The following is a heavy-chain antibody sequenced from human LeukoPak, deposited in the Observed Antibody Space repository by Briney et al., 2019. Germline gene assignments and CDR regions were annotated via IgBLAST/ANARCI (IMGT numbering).Heavy chain of an antibody. Sequence: ASVKVSCKASGYTFTTYGISWVRQAPGQGLEWMGWISTYNDNTNYAQKLQGRVTMTADTSTSTTYMELRSLRSDDTAVYYCALIPYCTTATCYYFDYWGQGTLVTVSS. CDR2: ISTYNDNT. CDR3: ALIPYCTTATCYYFDY. D-gene: IGHD2-2*01. J-gene: IGHJ4*02. CDR1: GYTFTTYG. V-gene: IGHV1-18*01.